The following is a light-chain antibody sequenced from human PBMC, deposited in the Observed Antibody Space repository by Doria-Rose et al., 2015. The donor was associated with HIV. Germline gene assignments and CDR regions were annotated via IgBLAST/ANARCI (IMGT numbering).Light chain of an antibody. CDR1: QSLLYTSKNY. V-gene: IGKV4-1*01. CDR3: QQYYDTPS. Sequence: DNRLTQSPESLGMSLGERATLNCKSNQSLLYTSKNYLAWYQQKPGQPPKLLIYWASTPQSGVPARFSGSGSGTDFTLTISSLEAEDVAVYYCQQYYDTPSFGPGTTVDIK. CDR2: WAS. J-gene: IGKJ3*01.